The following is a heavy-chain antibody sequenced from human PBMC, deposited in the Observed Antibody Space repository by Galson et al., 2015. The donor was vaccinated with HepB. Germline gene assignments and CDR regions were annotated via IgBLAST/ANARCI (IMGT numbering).Heavy chain of an antibody. J-gene: IGHJ4*02. D-gene: IGHD6-19*01. CDR2: ISADGTRT. Sequence: SLRLSCAASGFTFSDYWMHWVRQAPGKGLLWVSYISADGTRTKYADSVKGRFTISRDNAKTTVYLQMNSLRAEDTAVYYCAREFAFGCGSYSNWGQGSLVTVSS. V-gene: IGHV3-74*01. CDR1: GFTFSDYW. CDR3: AREFAFGCGSYSN.